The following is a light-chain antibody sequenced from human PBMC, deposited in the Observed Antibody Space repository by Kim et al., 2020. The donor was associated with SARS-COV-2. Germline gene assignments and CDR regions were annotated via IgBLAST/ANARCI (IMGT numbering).Light chain of an antibody. Sequence: LAPGERAHLSCRASQSVSIDLAWNQQKPSQAPRLLIEDASKRATGMPARFSGRGSGTDFTLTISSLEPEDCAVYYCQQRSNWPHAFGGGTKVDIK. CDR1: QSVSID. CDR3: QQRSNWPHA. V-gene: IGKV3-11*01. CDR2: DAS. J-gene: IGKJ4*01.